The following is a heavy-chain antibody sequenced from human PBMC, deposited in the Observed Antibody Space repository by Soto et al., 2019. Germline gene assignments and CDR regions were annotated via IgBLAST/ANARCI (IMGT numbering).Heavy chain of an antibody. Sequence: QVQLVQSGAEVKKPGASVKVSCKASGYTFTNYGISWVRQAPGQGLEWMGWISAYNGHTDYAQNFQGRGTMTADTSTARDYMELRSLRSADTAVYYCARRWRGGSYWYYFDSWGQGTLVTVSS. CDR3: ARRWRGGSYWYYFDS. V-gene: IGHV1-18*01. CDR2: ISAYNGHT. J-gene: IGHJ4*02. D-gene: IGHD3-16*01. CDR1: GYTFTNYG.